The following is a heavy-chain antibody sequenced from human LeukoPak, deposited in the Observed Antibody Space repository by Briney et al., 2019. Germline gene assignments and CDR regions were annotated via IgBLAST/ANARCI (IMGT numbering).Heavy chain of an antibody. D-gene: IGHD3-10*02. CDR3: ATYYVGVGGRGH. J-gene: IGHJ4*02. CDR1: VGSVSSGSYY. Sequence: SETLSLTCTVSVGSVSSGSYYWSWIRQPPGRGLEWIGYIYYSGGTKYNSSLKSRLTMSVDTSKNQFSLNLTSVTAADTGVYYCATYYVGVGGRGHWGPGTLVTVSS. CDR2: IYYSGGT. V-gene: IGHV4-61*01.